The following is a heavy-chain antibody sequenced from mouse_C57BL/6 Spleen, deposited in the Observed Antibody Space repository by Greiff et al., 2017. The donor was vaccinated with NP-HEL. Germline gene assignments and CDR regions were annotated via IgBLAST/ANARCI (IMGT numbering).Heavy chain of an antibody. J-gene: IGHJ2*01. D-gene: IGHD2-3*01. V-gene: IGHV1-82*01. Sequence: VKLQESGPELVKPGASVKISCKASGYAFSSSWMNWVKQRPGKGLEWIGRIYPGDGDTNYNGKFKGKATLTADKSSSTAYMQLSSLTSEDSAVYFCARCDGYYVDYWGQGTTLTVSS. CDR2: IYPGDGDT. CDR3: ARCDGYYVDY. CDR1: GYAFSSSW.